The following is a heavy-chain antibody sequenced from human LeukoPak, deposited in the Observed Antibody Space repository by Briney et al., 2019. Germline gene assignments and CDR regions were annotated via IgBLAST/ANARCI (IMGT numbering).Heavy chain of an antibody. Sequence: PSETLSLTCTVSGGSISSYYWSWIRQPPGKGLEWIGYIYTSGSTNYNPSLESRVTISVDTSKNQFSLKLSSVTAADTAVYYCARHPPPAAGTMEVLYYFDYWGQGTLVTVSS. J-gene: IGHJ4*02. CDR3: ARHPPPAAGTMEVLYYFDY. D-gene: IGHD6-13*01. V-gene: IGHV4-4*09. CDR1: GGSISSYY. CDR2: IYTSGST.